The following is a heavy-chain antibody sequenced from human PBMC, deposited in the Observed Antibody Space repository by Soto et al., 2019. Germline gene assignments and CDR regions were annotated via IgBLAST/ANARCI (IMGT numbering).Heavy chain of an antibody. CDR2: IKQDGSEK. CDR1: GFTFSSYW. Sequence: PGGSLRLSCAASGFTFSSYWMSWVRQAPGKGLEWVANIKQDGSEKYYVDSVKGRFTISRDNAKNSLYLQMNSLRAEDTAVYYCARKLTDYYYYCYYMDVWGKGTTVTVSS. D-gene: IGHD7-27*01. V-gene: IGHV3-7*01. CDR3: ARKLTDYYYYCYYMDV. J-gene: IGHJ6*03.